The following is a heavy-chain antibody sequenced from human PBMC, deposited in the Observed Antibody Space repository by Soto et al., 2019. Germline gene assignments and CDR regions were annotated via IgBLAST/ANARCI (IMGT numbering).Heavy chain of an antibody. Sequence: QVQLAQSGAEVKKRGSSVKVSCRVSGGTFNNYAISWVRQAPGEGLEWMGGIIPAFGTPKYAQRFQDRVTISADVYAATAYMELTSLRSDDTAVYYCARDTREITRVGGVIPYYIYPMDVWGPGTTVAVSS. CDR3: ARDTREITRVGGVIPYYIYPMDV. D-gene: IGHD3-16*02. V-gene: IGHV1-69*01. CDR2: IIPAFGTP. J-gene: IGHJ6*02. CDR1: GGTFNNYA.